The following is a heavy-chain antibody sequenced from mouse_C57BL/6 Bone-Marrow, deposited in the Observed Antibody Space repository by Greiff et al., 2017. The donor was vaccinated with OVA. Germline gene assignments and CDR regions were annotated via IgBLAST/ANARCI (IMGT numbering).Heavy chain of an antibody. V-gene: IGHV1-63*01. Sequence: VQLQQSGAELVRPGTSVKMSCKASGYTFTNYWIGWAKQRPGHGLAWIGDIYPGGGYTNYNEKFKGKATLTADKSSSTAYMQVSSLTSEDSAIYYCARGDWYFDVWGTGTTVTVSS. J-gene: IGHJ1*03. CDR3: ARGDWYFDV. CDR2: IYPGGGYT. CDR1: GYTFTNYW.